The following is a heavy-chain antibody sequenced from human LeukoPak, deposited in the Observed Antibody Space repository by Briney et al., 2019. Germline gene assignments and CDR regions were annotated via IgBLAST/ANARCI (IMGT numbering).Heavy chain of an antibody. CDR3: ARVPAAGTGPDY. D-gene: IGHD6-13*01. Sequence: GSLRLSCEASGFMLSVYYMSWFRLAPGKGLEWIGEVHVDGRTNYNPSLKSRLTLSVDLSENHISLRLTSVTAANTAVYYCARVPAAGTGPDYWGQGTLVTVSS. J-gene: IGHJ4*02. CDR1: GFMLSVYY. CDR2: VHVDGRT. V-gene: IGHV4-4*02.